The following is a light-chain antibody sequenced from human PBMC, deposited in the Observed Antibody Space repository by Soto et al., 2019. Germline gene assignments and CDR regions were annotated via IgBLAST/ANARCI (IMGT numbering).Light chain of an antibody. CDR1: QTISTS. J-gene: IGKJ2*01. V-gene: IGKV1-39*01. Sequence: DIQMAQSPSSLSASVGGRVTITCRVSQTISTSLNWYQQKSGKAPKLLIYATSTLQSGVPSRFSGSGSGTDFTLTISSLQPEDSATYYCLQTYSSHHTFGQGTQL. CDR3: LQTYSSHHT. CDR2: ATS.